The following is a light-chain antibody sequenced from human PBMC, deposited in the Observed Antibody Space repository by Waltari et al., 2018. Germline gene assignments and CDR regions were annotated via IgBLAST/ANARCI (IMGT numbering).Light chain of an antibody. CDR1: STAVGLYYY. J-gene: IGLJ3*02. Sequence: HSALTQTASVSRSHGQSLTLPCHGSSTAVGLYYYVSWDQQHPGKAPTLMIYDVSQRPSGVSDRFSGSKSGNTASLTISGLQAEDEADYYCNSYTGSSSWVFGGGTKVTVL. CDR3: NSYTGSSSWV. CDR2: DVS. V-gene: IGLV2-14*01.